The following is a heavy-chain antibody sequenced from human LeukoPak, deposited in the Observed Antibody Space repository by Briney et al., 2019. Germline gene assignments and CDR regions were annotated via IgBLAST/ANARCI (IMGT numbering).Heavy chain of an antibody. J-gene: IGHJ4*02. Sequence: GGSLRLSCAASGFTFSTYAMHWVRQAPGKGLEWVAVISYDGRNKYYADSVKGRFTISRDNSKNTLYLQMNSLRAEDTAVYYCASSVVVTPAQLDYWGQGTLVTVSS. CDR1: GFTFSTYA. D-gene: IGHD2-21*02. V-gene: IGHV3-30*04. CDR2: ISYDGRNK. CDR3: ASSVVVTPAQLDY.